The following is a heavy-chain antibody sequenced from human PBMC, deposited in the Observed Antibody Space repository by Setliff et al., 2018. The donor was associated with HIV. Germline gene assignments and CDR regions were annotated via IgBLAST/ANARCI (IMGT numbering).Heavy chain of an antibody. V-gene: IGHV4-38-2*01. CDR3: ARVCPLGYCSTGACPPDY. Sequence: SETLSLTCAVSGYSISSGYYWGWIRQPPGKGLEWIGCIYQSGSTYYNVSLKSRVIISVDTSRNSLLLQMNSLRADDTAVYYCARVCPLGYCSTGACPPDYWGQGTLVTVSS. CDR2: IYQSGST. J-gene: IGHJ4*02. D-gene: IGHD2-8*01. CDR1: GYSISSGYY.